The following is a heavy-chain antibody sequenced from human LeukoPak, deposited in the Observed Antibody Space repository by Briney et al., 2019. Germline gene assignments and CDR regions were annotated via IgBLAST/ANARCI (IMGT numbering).Heavy chain of an antibody. CDR2: INAGNGNT. J-gene: IGHJ4*02. V-gene: IGHV1-3*01. D-gene: IGHD3-22*01. CDR1: GYTFTSYA. CDR3: ARERHSSGYNY. Sequence: ASVKVSCTASGYTFTSYAMHWVRQAPGQRLEWMGWINAGNGNTKYSQKFQGRVTITRDTSASTAYMELSSLRSEDTAVYYCARERHSSGYNYWGQGTLVTVSS.